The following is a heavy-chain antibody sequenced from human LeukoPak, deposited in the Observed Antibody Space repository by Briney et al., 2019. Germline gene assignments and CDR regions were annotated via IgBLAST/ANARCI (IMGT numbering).Heavy chain of an antibody. V-gene: IGHV4-59*01. Sequence: PSETLSLTCTVSGGSISSYYWSWIRQPPGKGLEWIGYIYYSGSTNYNPSLKSRVTISVDTSKNQFSLKLSSVTAADTAVYYCARSLDYGGNLGSYFDYWGQGTLVIVSS. D-gene: IGHD4-23*01. CDR3: ARSLDYGGNLGSYFDY. CDR2: IYYSGST. J-gene: IGHJ4*02. CDR1: GGSISSYY.